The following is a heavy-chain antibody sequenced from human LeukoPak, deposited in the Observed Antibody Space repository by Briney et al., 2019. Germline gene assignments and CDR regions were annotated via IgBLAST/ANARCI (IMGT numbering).Heavy chain of an antibody. J-gene: IGHJ4*02. V-gene: IGHV4-4*09. CDR3: ATQASGFNIGLFDY. CDR2: YTGST. CDR1: GGSISSFY. Sequence: PSEALSLTCTVSGGSISSFYWSWLRQPPGKGLEWIGYTGSTSYNPSLKSRVTMSVDTSKNQFSLKLSSVTAADTAIYYCATQASGFNIGLFDYWGQGTLVTVSS. D-gene: IGHD2/OR15-2a*01.